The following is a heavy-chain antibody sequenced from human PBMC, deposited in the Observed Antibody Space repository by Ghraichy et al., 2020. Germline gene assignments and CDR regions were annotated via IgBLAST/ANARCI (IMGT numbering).Heavy chain of an antibody. V-gene: IGHV4-61*01. J-gene: IGHJ4*02. D-gene: IGHD3-10*01. CDR2: VSYSGNP. CDR3: GRPLLNLPVRGAIYW. CDR1: GVSVSSDSYS. Sequence: SETLSLTCFVSGVSVSSDSYSWSWIRQPPGKGLEWIGYVSYSGNPNYNPSLRSRVTISLDASTNQFSLKLTSVTAADTAVYYCGRPLLNLPVRGAIYWWGQVMLVPVSS.